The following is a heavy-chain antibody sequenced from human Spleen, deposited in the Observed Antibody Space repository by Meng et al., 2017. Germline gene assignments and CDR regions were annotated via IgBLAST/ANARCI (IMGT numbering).Heavy chain of an antibody. CDR2: IGIAGDT. V-gene: IGHV3-13*01. D-gene: IGHD3-3*01. Sequence: GESLKISCAASGFTFSSYDMHWVRQPTGKGLEWVSNIGIAGDTYYPGSVKGRFTISRDNARNSLYLQMNSLRAGDTAVYYCARTISPHAFDIWGQGTFVTVSS. CDR1: GFTFSSYD. J-gene: IGHJ3*02. CDR3: ARTISPHAFDI.